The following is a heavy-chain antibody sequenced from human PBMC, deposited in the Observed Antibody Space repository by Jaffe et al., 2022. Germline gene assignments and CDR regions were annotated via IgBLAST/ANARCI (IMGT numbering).Heavy chain of an antibody. Sequence: EVQLVESGGGLVQPGGSLRLSCAASGFTFSSYEMNWVRQAPGKGLEWVSYISSSGSTIYYADSVKGRFTISRDNAKNSLYLQMNSLRAEDTAVYYCARVMSQCDAFDIWGQGTMVTVSS. J-gene: IGHJ3*02. CDR2: ISSSGSTI. V-gene: IGHV3-48*03. CDR3: ARVMSQCDAFDI. CDR1: GFTFSSYE. D-gene: IGHD3-10*02.